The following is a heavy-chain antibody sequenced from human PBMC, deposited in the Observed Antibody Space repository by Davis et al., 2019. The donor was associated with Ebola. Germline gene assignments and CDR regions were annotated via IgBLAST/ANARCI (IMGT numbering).Heavy chain of an antibody. Sequence: SETLSLTCTVSGDSISSSGHYWGWIRQPPGKGLEWIGSVFYSGSTYYNPSLKSRVTISVDTSKNQFSLKLSSVTAADTAVYYCARSGVWVTPYYYYGMDVWGQGTTVTVSS. CDR1: GDSISSSGHY. CDR3: ARSGVWVTPYYYYGMDV. V-gene: IGHV4-39*07. CDR2: VFYSGST. J-gene: IGHJ6*02. D-gene: IGHD2-21*02.